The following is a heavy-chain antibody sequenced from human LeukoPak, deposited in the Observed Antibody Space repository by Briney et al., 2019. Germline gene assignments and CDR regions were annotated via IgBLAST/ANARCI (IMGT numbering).Heavy chain of an antibody. D-gene: IGHD5-24*01. CDR3: ARELRGYNRLRTYYYYMDV. Sequence: PPGGSLRLSCAASGFTFSSYAMSWVRQAPGKGLEWVSAISGSGGSTYYADSVKGRFTISRDNSKNTLYLQMNSLRVEDTAIYYCARELRGYNRLRTYYYYMDVWGKGTTVTVSS. CDR2: ISGSGGST. CDR1: GFTFSSYA. V-gene: IGHV3-23*01. J-gene: IGHJ6*03.